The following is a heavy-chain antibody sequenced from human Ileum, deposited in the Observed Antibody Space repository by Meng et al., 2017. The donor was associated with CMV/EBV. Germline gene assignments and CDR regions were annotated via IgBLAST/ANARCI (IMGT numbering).Heavy chain of an antibody. CDR3: ARAYSNSYRVDY. D-gene: IGHD6-6*01. Sequence: GSLRLSCTVSGGSISTYFWFWIRQPPGKGLEYIGYIYYNGSTNYNPSLKSRVTMSVDTSKNQFSLQLSSVTAADTAVYYCARAYSNSYRVDYWGQGTMVTVSS. CDR1: GGSISTYF. J-gene: IGHJ4*02. V-gene: IGHV4-59*01. CDR2: IYYNGST.